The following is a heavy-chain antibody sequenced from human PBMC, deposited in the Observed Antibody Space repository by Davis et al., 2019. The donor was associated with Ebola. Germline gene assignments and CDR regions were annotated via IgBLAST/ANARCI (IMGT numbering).Heavy chain of an antibody. CDR2: IRYDGSNK. J-gene: IGHJ4*02. CDR1: GFTFSSYG. D-gene: IGHD3-3*01. CDR3: AKVRFLEWLLNY. Sequence: PWGSLRLSCAASGFTFSSYGMHWVRQAPGKGLEWVAFIRYDGSNKYYADSVKGRFTIFRDNSKNTLYLQMSSLRAEETAVYYCAKVRFLEWLLNYWGQGTLVTVSS. V-gene: IGHV3-30*02.